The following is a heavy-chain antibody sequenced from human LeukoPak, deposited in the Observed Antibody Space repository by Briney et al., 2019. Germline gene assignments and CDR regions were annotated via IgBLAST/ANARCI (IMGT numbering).Heavy chain of an antibody. Sequence: SETLSLPCTVSGGSISSSSYYWGWIRQPPGKGLEGIGRIYYSGSTYYNPSLKRRVTISVDTPKNQFSLEVSSVTAAHAAGFFCARDGLVGWEGNDLSDYWGQGTLVTVSS. J-gene: IGHJ4*02. V-gene: IGHV4-39*07. CDR3: ARDGLVGWEGNDLSDY. D-gene: IGHD3/OR15-3a*01. CDR1: GGSISSSSYY. CDR2: IYYSGST.